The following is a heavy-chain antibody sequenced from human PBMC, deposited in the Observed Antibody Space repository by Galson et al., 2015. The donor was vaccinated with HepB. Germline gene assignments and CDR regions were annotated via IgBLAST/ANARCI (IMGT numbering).Heavy chain of an antibody. J-gene: IGHJ4*02. Sequence: SVKVSCKASGYTFTSYGISWVRQAPGQGLEWMGWISAYNGNTNYAQKLQGRVTMTTDTSTSTAYMELRSLRSDDTAVYYCASTYGSGSHYYFDYWGQGTLVTVSS. CDR2: ISAYNGNT. D-gene: IGHD3-10*01. CDR1: GYTFTSYG. CDR3: ASTYGSGSHYYFDY. V-gene: IGHV1-18*01.